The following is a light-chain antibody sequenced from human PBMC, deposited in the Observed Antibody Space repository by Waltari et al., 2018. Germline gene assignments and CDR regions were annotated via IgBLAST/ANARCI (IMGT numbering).Light chain of an antibody. CDR3: QQYGSPPYT. Sequence: EIVLTQSPSTLSLSPGERATLSCRASQSVSSSYLAWYQQKPGQAPRLLIHGASNRATGIPDRFSGSGSVTDLTLTISRLEPEDFAVYYCQQYGSPPYTFGQGTKLEIK. CDR2: GAS. V-gene: IGKV3-20*01. CDR1: QSVSSSY. J-gene: IGKJ2*01.